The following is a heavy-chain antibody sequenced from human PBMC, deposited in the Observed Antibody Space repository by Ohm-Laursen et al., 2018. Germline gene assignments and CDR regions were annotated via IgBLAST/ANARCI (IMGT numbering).Heavy chain of an antibody. J-gene: IGHJ4*02. Sequence: SLRLSCSASGLTFSSYSMNWVRQAPGKGLEWVSYISSGSSTIYYADSVQGRLTISRDNAKNSLYLQMNSLRAEDTAVYYCARAHCGTTSCVSSYLFDNWGQGTLVTVSS. CDR3: ARAHCGTTSCVSSYLFDN. V-gene: IGHV3-48*01. CDR2: ISSGSSTI. D-gene: IGHD2-2*01. CDR1: GLTFSSYS.